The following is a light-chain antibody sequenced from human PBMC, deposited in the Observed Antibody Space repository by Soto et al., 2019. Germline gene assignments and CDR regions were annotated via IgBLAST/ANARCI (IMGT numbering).Light chain of an antibody. CDR1: SGHSSYA. V-gene: IGLV4-69*01. CDR3: ISYTSSSTPWV. Sequence: QSVLTQSPSASASLGASVKLTCTLSSGHSSYAIAWHQQQPEKGPRYLMKLNSDGSHSKGDGIPDRFSGSSSGAERYLTISSLQSEDEADYYCISYTSSSTPWVFGGGTKLTVL. J-gene: IGLJ2*01. CDR2: LNSDGSH.